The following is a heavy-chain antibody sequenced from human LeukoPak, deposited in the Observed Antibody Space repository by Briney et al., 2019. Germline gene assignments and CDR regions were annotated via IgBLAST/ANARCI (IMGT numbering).Heavy chain of an antibody. V-gene: IGHV4-39*01. CDR2: IFYSGST. D-gene: IGHD2-8*01. CDR3: ARRMRTNTRYYFDY. J-gene: IGHJ4*02. CDR1: GGSISSSSYY. Sequence: SETLSLTCTVSGGSISSSSYYWGWIRQPPGKGLEWIGYIFYSGSTYYSPSLKSRVTMSVDTSKNQFSLSLISETAADTAVYYCARRMRTNTRYYFDYWGQGTLVTVSS.